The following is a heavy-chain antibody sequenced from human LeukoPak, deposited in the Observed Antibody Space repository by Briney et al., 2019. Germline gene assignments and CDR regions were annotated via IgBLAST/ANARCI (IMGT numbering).Heavy chain of an antibody. CDR2: INSDGSST. Sequence: GGSLRLPCAASGFTFSTYWMHWVRQAPGKGLVWVSHINSDGSSTTYADSVKGRFTISRDNAKNTLYLQMNSLRAEDTAVYYCARDSPSLLGGGNCFDYWGQGTLVTVSS. J-gene: IGHJ4*02. V-gene: IGHV3-74*01. D-gene: IGHD2-15*01. CDR1: GFTFSTYW. CDR3: ARDSPSLLGGGNCFDY.